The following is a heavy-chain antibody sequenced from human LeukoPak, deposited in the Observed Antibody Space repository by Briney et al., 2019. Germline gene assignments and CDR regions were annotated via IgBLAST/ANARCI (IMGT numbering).Heavy chain of an antibody. CDR2: ISGSGGST. CDR1: GFTFSSYA. CDR3: AKAGYGSSTSCYINWFDP. D-gene: IGHD2-2*02. J-gene: IGHJ5*02. Sequence: GGSLRLSCAASGFTFSSYAMSWVRQAPGKGLGWVSAISGSGGSTYYADSVKGRFTISRDNSKNTLYLQMNSLRAEDTAVYYCAKAGYGSSTSCYINWFDPWGQGTLVTVSS. V-gene: IGHV3-23*01.